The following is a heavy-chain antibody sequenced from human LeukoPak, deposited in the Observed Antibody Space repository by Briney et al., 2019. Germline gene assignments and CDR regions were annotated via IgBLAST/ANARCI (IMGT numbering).Heavy chain of an antibody. V-gene: IGHV1-18*01. Sequence: AAVKVSCNGSGYTFTSYGISWVRHPPAQGLELMGWISAYNGNTNYAQKLQGRVTMTTDTSTSTAYMELRSQRSDDTAVYYCARDDDSSGYYYLWGQGTLVTVSS. CDR1: GYTFTSYG. CDR3: ARDDDSSGYYYL. D-gene: IGHD3-22*01. J-gene: IGHJ4*02. CDR2: ISAYNGNT.